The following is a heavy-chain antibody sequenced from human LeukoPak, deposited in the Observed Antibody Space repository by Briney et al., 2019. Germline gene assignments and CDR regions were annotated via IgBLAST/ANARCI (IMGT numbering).Heavy chain of an antibody. V-gene: IGHV3-11*01. CDR2: ISSSGGNI. CDR3: ARRRDYFDY. CDR1: GFDLSDYY. Sequence: PGGSLRLSCVVSGFDLSDYYMSWIRRAPGKGLEWISYISSSGGNIYFADSVKGRFTMSRDNARGSLYLQMNSLTADDTAIYYCARRRDYFDYWGQGTLVTVSS. J-gene: IGHJ4*02.